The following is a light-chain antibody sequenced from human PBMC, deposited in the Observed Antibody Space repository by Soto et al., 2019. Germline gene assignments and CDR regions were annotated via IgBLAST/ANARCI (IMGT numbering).Light chain of an antibody. CDR3: SSYTGTGTLV. CDR2: EVS. J-gene: IGLJ3*02. CDR1: SSDVGGYNY. Sequence: QSVLTQPASVSGSPGQSITISCTGTSSDVGGYNYVAWYQQHPGKAPKLMIFEVSDRPSGVSNRFSGSKSGNTASLTISGLQAEDEAEYYCSSYTGTGTLVFGGGTQLTVL. V-gene: IGLV2-14*01.